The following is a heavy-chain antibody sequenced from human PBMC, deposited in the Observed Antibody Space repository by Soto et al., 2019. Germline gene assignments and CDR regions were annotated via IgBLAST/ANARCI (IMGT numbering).Heavy chain of an antibody. V-gene: IGHV4-34*01. CDR2: INHSGST. Sequence: SETLSLTCAVYGGSFSGYYWSWIRQPPGKGLEWIGEINHSGSTNYNPSLKSRVTISVDTSKNQYSLKLSSVTAADTAVYYFARIEVVAATDGEIYYYGMDVWGQGTTVTVSS. CDR1: GGSFSGYY. CDR3: ARIEVVAATDGEIYYYGMDV. D-gene: IGHD2-15*01. J-gene: IGHJ6*02.